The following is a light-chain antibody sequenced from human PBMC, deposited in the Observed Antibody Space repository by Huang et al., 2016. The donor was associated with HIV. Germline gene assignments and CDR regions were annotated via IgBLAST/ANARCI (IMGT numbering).Light chain of an antibody. CDR3: QHYADFPIT. J-gene: IGKJ5*01. CDR2: DTS. V-gene: IGKV1-33*01. CDR1: QYISTY. Sequence: DIQMTQSPSSLSASVGDRVTITCQASQYISTYLNWYQQKPGKAPQLLIYDTSKLETGVPSRFSGSGSGTDFTFTISSLQPEDIATYYCQHYADFPITFGHGTRLDIK.